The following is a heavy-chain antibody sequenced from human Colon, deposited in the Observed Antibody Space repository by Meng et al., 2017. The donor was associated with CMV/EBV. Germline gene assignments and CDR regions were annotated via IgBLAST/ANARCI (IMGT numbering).Heavy chain of an antibody. V-gene: IGHV4-34*01. CDR1: GGSFSGYY. Sequence: SETLSLTCAVYGGSFSGYYWSWIRQPPGKGLEWIGEINHSGSTNYNPSLKSRVTISVDTSKNQFSLKLSSVTAADTAVYYCARKGGYGYSYGRYYYYYYGMDVWGQGALVTVSS. D-gene: IGHD5-18*01. CDR2: INHSGST. CDR3: ARKGGYGYSYGRYYYYYYGMDV. J-gene: IGHJ6*02.